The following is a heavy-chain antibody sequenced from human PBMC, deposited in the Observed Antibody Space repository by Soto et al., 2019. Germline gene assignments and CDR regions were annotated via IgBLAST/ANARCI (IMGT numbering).Heavy chain of an antibody. CDR3: ARAPAYCGGDCYSSLWDY. J-gene: IGHJ4*02. Sequence: GGSLRLSCAASGFTFSSYGMHWVRQAPGKGLEWVAVIWYDGSNKYYADSVKGRFTISRDNSKNTLYLQMNSLRAEDTAVYYCARAPAYCGGDCYSSLWDYWGQGTLVTVSS. V-gene: IGHV3-33*01. CDR1: GFTFSSYG. D-gene: IGHD2-21*02. CDR2: IWYDGSNK.